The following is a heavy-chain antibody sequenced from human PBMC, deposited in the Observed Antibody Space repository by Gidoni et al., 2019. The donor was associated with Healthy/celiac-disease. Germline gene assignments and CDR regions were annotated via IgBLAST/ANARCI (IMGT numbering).Heavy chain of an antibody. CDR2: ISVSGGST. Sequence: EVQLLESGGGLVQTGGSLRLSCAASGFTFSSYAMSWVRQAPGKGLEWVSVISVSGGSTYYADSVKGRFSISRDNSKNTLFLQMNSLRAEDTAEYYCANSAFLLEGLGYYGMDVWGQGTTVTVSS. CDR3: ANSAFLLEGLGYYGMDV. CDR1: GFTFSSYA. V-gene: IGHV3-23*01. D-gene: IGHD3-3*02. J-gene: IGHJ6*02.